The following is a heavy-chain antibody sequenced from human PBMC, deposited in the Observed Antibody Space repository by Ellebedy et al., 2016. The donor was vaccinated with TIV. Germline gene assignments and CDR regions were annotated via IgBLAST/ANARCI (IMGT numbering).Heavy chain of an antibody. V-gene: IGHV3-23*01. CDR1: GFTFSNYA. D-gene: IGHD5-24*01. Sequence: GGSLRLXXVASGFTFSNYAMNWVRQTPGKGLEWVSEITAGGHTINYADSVKGRFTISRDDSKNTLFLQMDSLRAEDTAIYYCAKDRRPDGYNNMDVWGQGTTVTVSS. CDR3: AKDRRPDGYNNMDV. CDR2: ITAGGHTI. J-gene: IGHJ6*02.